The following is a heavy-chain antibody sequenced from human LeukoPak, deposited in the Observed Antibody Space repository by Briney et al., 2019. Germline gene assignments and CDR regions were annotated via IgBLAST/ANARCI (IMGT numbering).Heavy chain of an antibody. CDR3: ARSVAVAGSPLGY. CDR1: GYTFTGYY. V-gene: IGHV1-2*02. Sequence: ASVKVSCKASGYTFTGYYMHWVRQAPGQGLEWMGWINPNSGGTNYAQKFQGRATMARDTSISTAYMELSRLRSDDTAVYYCARSVAVAGSPLGYWGQGTLVTVSS. J-gene: IGHJ4*02. D-gene: IGHD6-19*01. CDR2: INPNSGGT.